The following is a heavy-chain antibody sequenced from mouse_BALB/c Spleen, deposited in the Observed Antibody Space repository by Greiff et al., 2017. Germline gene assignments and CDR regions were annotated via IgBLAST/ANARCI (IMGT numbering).Heavy chain of an antibody. CDR1: GFTFSSYA. Sequence: EVMLVESGGGLVKPGGSLKLSCAASGFTFSSYAMSWVRQSPEKRLEWVAEISSGGSYTYYPDTVTGRFTISRDNAKNTLYLEMSSLRSEDTAMYYCAREPFAYWGQGTLVTVSA. CDR3: AREPFAY. V-gene: IGHV5-9-4*01. J-gene: IGHJ3*01. CDR2: ISSGGSYT.